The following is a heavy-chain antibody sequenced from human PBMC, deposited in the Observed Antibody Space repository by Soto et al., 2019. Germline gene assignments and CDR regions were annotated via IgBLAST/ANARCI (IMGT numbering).Heavy chain of an antibody. CDR3: AKDRGSRRVVLGKHYYYYGMDV. D-gene: IGHD3-3*01. Sequence: PGGSLRLSCAASGFTFSTYTMNWVRQAPGKGLEWVSSISGLSNYIYYADSLKGRFTISRDNARNSLSLQINSLRAEDTAVYYCAKDRGSRRVVLGKHYYYYGMDVWGQGTTVTVSS. V-gene: IGHV3-21*01. J-gene: IGHJ6*02. CDR1: GFTFSTYT. CDR2: ISGLSNYI.